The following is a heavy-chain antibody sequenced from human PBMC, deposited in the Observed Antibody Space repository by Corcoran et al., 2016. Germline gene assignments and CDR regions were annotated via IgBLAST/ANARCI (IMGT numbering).Heavy chain of an antibody. J-gene: IGHJ5*02. D-gene: IGHD3-10*01. Sequence: QVQLQESGPGLVRPSETLSLTCTVSGHSIGSGYYWGWIRQPPGKGLEWIGCMYHSGTAFYNPSLKSRVTISIDTSKNQFSLKLTAVTAADTAVDYCARDTRTGLWFGESWGQGTLVTVSS. CDR3: ARDTRTGLWFGES. V-gene: IGHV4-38-2*02. CDR1: GHSIGSGYY. CDR2: MYHSGTA.